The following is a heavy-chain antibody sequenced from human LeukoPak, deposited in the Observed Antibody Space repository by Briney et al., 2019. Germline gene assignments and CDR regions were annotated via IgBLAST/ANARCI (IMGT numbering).Heavy chain of an antibody. CDR3: ARNRMITFGEVIVYY. D-gene: IGHD3-16*02. CDR2: ISGSGGST. CDR1: GFTFSSYA. Sequence: GGSLRLSCSASGFTFSSYAMSWVRQAPGKGLEWVSAISGSGGSTYYADSVKGRFTISRDNSKNTLYLQMNSLRAEDTAVYYCARNRMITFGEVIVYYWGQGTLVTVSS. V-gene: IGHV3-23*01. J-gene: IGHJ4*02.